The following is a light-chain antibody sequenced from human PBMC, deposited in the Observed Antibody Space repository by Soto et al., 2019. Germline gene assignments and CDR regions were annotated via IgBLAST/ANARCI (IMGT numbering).Light chain of an antibody. Sequence: NFMLTQPHSVSESPGKTLSISCTRSSGSIANNYVQWYQQRPGSAPTTVIYENNQRLSGVPDRFSGSTDGSSTSASLTISGLQTEDEADYYCQSYDRDFVVFGGGTKLTVL. CDR2: ENN. CDR1: SGSIANNY. V-gene: IGLV6-57*04. J-gene: IGLJ2*01. CDR3: QSYDRDFVV.